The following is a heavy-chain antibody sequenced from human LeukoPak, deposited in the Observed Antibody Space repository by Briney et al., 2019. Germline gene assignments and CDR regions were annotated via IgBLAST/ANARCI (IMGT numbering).Heavy chain of an antibody. V-gene: IGHV4-39*01. D-gene: IGHD6-13*01. J-gene: IGHJ4*02. Sequence: SETPSLTCTVSGGSISSSSYYWGWIRQPPGKGLEWIGSIYYSGSTYYNPSLKSRVTISVDTSKNQFSLKLSSVTAADTAVYYCARRLAAAGYGYWGQGTLVTVSS. CDR1: GGSISSSSYY. CDR3: ARRLAAAGYGY. CDR2: IYYSGST.